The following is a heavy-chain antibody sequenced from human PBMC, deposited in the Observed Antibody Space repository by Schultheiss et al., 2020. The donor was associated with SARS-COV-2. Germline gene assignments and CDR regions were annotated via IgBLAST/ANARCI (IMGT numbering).Heavy chain of an antibody. CDR1: GFTFSSYG. J-gene: IGHJ6*02. CDR2: IWYDGSNK. D-gene: IGHD3-3*01. Sequence: GESLKISCAASGFTFSSYGMHWVRQAPGKGLEWVAVIWYDGSNKYYADSVKGRFTISRDYSKNTLFLQMNSLRAEDTAVYYCARDQWSGYFGLYYGMDVWGQGTTVTVSS. V-gene: IGHV3-33*01. CDR3: ARDQWSGYFGLYYGMDV.